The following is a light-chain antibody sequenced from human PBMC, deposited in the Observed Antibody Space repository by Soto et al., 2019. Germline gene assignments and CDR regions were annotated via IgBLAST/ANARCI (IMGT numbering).Light chain of an antibody. CDR2: DAS. Sequence: DIQMTQSPSSLSASVGDRVTITCQASQDISNYLNWYQQKPGKAPKLLIYDASNLETGVPSRFSGSGSGTDFTFTISSLQPEYIATYYCQQYDNLPRGFTFGPGTKVDIK. V-gene: IGKV1-33*01. J-gene: IGKJ3*01. CDR1: QDISNY. CDR3: QQYDNLPRGFT.